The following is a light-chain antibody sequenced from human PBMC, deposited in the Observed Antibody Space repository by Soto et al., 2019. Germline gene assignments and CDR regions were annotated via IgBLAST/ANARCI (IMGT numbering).Light chain of an antibody. V-gene: IGKV1-5*03. CDR1: QTISNW. J-gene: IGKJ1*01. CDR2: KAS. Sequence: IQITQSPSTLSASVGDRVTSTCRASQTISNWLAWYQQKPGKAPKLLIYKASTLESAVPSRFSGSGSGTEFTLTISGLQPEDFATYYCQQYNSYSQTLGQGTKVDIK. CDR3: QQYNSYSQT.